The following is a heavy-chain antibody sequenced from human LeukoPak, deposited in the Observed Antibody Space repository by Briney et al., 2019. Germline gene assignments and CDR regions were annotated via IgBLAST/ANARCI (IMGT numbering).Heavy chain of an antibody. CDR3: ARVGYCTTTSCHWDFDY. J-gene: IGHJ4*02. V-gene: IGHV3-48*04. CDR1: GFTFTTYA. CDR2: ISSTSGTI. D-gene: IGHD2-2*01. Sequence: GGSLRLSCAASGFTFTTYAMNRVRQAPGEGLEWVSYISSTSGTIYYTDSVEGRFTISRDNAKNSLYLHMDSLRAEDTAVYYCARVGYCTTTSCHWDFDYWGQGTLVTVSS.